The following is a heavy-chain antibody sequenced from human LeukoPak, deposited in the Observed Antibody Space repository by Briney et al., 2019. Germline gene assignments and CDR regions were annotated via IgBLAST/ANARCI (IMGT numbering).Heavy chain of an antibody. CDR2: IYHSGST. V-gene: IGHV4-4*02. J-gene: IGHJ6*03. D-gene: IGHD3-10*01. CDR1: GGSISSSNW. CDR3: ARHSGPPYYYYYYMDV. Sequence: KPSETLSLTCAVSGGSISSSNWWSWVRRPPGKGLEWIGEIYHSGSTNYNPSLKSRVTISVDTSKNQFSLKLSSVTAADTAVYYCARHSGPPYYYYYYMDVWGKGTTVTISS.